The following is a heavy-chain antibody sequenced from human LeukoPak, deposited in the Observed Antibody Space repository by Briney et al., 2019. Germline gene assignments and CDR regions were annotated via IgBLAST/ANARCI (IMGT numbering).Heavy chain of an antibody. CDR1: GYTFTSYD. J-gene: IGHJ5*02. D-gene: IGHD6-13*01. Sequence: GASVKVSCKASGYTFTSYDINWARQATGQGLEWMGWMNPNSGNTGYAQKFQGRVTMTRNTSISTAYMELSSLRSEDTAVYYCARGSSSWSYNWFDPWGQGTLVTVSS. CDR3: ARGSSSWSYNWFDP. V-gene: IGHV1-8*01. CDR2: MNPNSGNT.